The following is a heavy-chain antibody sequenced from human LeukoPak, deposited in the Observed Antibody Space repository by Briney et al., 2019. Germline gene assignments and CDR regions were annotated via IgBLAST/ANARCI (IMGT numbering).Heavy chain of an antibody. J-gene: IGHJ4*02. D-gene: IGHD1-26*01. CDR3: ARDSRRVGATSDLDY. V-gene: IGHV3-74*03. Sequence: GGSLRLSCTASGFRFSGLWIHWVRQAPGMGLVWVSGINEHGTDSVHAESGKGRFTIPRDTAKNSLYLQMNSLRAEDTAVYNCARDSRRVGATSDLDYWGQGILVTVSS. CDR1: GFRFSGLW. CDR2: INEHGTDS.